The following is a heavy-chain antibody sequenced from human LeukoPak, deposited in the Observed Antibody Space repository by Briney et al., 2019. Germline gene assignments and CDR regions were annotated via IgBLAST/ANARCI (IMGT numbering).Heavy chain of an antibody. D-gene: IGHD4-17*01. CDR1: GYTLTELS. V-gene: IGHV1-18*01. CDR2: ISAYNGNT. Sequence: ASVKVSCKVSGYTLTELSMHWVRQAPGQGLEWMGWISAYNGNTNYAQKLQGRVTMTTDTSTSPAYMELRSLRSADTAVYYCAREGYGDPPAYWGQGTLVTVSS. J-gene: IGHJ4*02. CDR3: AREGYGDPPAY.